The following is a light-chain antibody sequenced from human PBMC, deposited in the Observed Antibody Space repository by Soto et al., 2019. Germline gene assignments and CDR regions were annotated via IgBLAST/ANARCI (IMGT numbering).Light chain of an antibody. J-gene: IGKJ1*01. CDR3: QQYGSSPRT. V-gene: IGKV3-20*01. CDR2: DAS. CDR1: QSLSSTS. Sequence: EIVLTQSPGTLSLSPGERDTLSCRASQSLSSTSVAWYQQTPGQAPRLLIYDASSRATGIPDRFSGSESGTDFTLTISRLEPEDVAVYYCQQYGSSPRTVGQGIRVEIK.